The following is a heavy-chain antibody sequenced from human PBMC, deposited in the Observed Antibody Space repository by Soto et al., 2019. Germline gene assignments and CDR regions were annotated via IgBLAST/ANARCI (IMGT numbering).Heavy chain of an antibody. CDR1: GYTFTTYD. CDR2: ISTYNGDT. Sequence: QVRLVQSGAEVKKPGASVKVSCKASGYTFTTYDISWVRQAPGQGLEWMGRISTYNGDTNYPQSLQGRLTMTTDTSTTTAYMELRSLTFDDTAVYYCARDPYHVLMVNAPNLYGMDVWGQGTTVTVSS. CDR3: ARDPYHVLMVNAPNLYGMDV. D-gene: IGHD2-8*01. V-gene: IGHV1-18*01. J-gene: IGHJ6*02.